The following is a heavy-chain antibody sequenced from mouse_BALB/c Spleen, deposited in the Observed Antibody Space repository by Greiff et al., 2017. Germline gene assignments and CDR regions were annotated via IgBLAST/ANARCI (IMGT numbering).Heavy chain of an antibody. CDR2: ISSGGGST. CDR3: AGTGFYAMDY. J-gene: IGHJ4*01. V-gene: IGHV5-12-1*01. Sequence: EVKVVESGGGLVKPGGSLKLSCAASGFAFSSYDMSWVRQTPEKRLEWVAYISSGGGSTYYPDTVKGRFTISRDNAKNTLYLQMSSLKSEDTAMYYCAGTGFYAMDYWGQGTSVTVSS. CDR1: GFAFSSYD. D-gene: IGHD4-1*01.